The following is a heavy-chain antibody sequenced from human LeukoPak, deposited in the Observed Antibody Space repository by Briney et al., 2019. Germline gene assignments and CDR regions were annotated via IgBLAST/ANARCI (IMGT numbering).Heavy chain of an antibody. J-gene: IGHJ4*02. CDR3: ACTGYYFDY. D-gene: IGHD1-14*01. CDR2: INHSGST. CDR1: GGSISSYY. Sequence: PSETLSLTCTVSGGSISSYYWSWIRQPPGKGLEWIGEINHSGSTNYNPSLKSRVTISVDTSKNQFSLKLSSVTAADTAVYYCACTGYYFDYWGQGTLVTVSS. V-gene: IGHV4-34*01.